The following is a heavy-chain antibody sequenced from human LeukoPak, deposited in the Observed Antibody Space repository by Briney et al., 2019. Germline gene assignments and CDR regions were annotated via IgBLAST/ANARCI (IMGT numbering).Heavy chain of an antibody. CDR2: IKQDGSEK. V-gene: IGHV3-7*01. Sequence: GGSLRLSCPASAFTFSTYWMSWVRQAPGKGLEWVANIKQDGSEKYYVDSVRGRFTISRDNAKNSLYLQMNSLRAEDTAVYYCSNGIYSSSYWGQGTLVTVSS. D-gene: IGHD6-6*01. J-gene: IGHJ4*02. CDR3: SNGIYSSSY. CDR1: AFTFSTYW.